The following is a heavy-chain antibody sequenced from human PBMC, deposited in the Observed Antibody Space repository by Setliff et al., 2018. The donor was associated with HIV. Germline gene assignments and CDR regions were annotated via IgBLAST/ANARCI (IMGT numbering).Heavy chain of an antibody. J-gene: IGHJ3*02. CDR3: ARASTHYFGNNKSSWPDAFDI. D-gene: IGHD3-10*01. CDR2: IYYTGNT. Sequence: SETLSLTCTVSSGSISTYYWTWIRQPPGKGLEYIGYIYYTGNTDYNPALNGRVTISIDMSKSQFSLKLNSVTAADTAVYYCARASTHYFGNNKSSWPDAFDIWGLGTMVTVSS. V-gene: IGHV4-59*01. CDR1: SGSISTYY.